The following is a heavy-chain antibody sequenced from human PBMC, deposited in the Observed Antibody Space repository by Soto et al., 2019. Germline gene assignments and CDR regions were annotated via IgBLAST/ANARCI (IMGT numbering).Heavy chain of an antibody. J-gene: IGHJ4*02. CDR1: GGSFSCYY. CDR2: INHSGST. V-gene: IGHV4-34*01. Sequence: ASETLSLTCAVYGGSFSCYYWSWIRQPPGKGLEWIGEINHSGSTNYNPSLKSRVTISVDTSKNQFSLKLSSVTAADTAVYYCARGRFGSIAARRYFDYWGQGTLVTVSS. CDR3: ARGRFGSIAARRYFDY. D-gene: IGHD6-6*01.